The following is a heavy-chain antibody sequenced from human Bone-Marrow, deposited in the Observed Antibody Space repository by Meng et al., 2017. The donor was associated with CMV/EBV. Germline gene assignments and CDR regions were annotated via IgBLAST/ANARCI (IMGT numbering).Heavy chain of an antibody. V-gene: IGHV3-30-3*01. D-gene: IGHD2-2*01. CDR1: GFIFSSYT. Sequence: GGSLRLSCAVSGFIFSSYTLHWVRQAPGKGLEWVALISYDGNNKYYADSVRGRFTISRDNSKNTLYVQMNNLRAEDTAVYYCARDRRKGPSSTTCSFWGQGTLVTVSS. CDR3: ARDRRKGPSSTTCSF. J-gene: IGHJ4*02. CDR2: ISYDGNNK.